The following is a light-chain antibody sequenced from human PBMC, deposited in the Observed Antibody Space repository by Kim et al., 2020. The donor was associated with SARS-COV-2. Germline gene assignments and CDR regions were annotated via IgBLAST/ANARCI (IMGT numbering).Light chain of an antibody. CDR3: QQLHCFPLT. V-gene: IGKV1-9*01. CDR1: QGISSD. Sequence: AAVGDRVTITCRASQGISSDLAWYQQKPGQAPNLLIYAASTLQSGVPSRFSGSGSGTDFTLTVSSLQPEDFATYSCQQLHCFPLTFGPGTKVDIK. J-gene: IGKJ3*01. CDR2: AAS.